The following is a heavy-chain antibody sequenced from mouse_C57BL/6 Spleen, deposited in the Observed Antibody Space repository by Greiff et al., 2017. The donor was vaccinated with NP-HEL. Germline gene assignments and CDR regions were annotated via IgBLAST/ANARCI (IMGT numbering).Heavy chain of an antibody. V-gene: IGHV2-2*01. CDR3: ARNWDTTAWYFDV. CDR2: IWSGGST. J-gene: IGHJ1*03. D-gene: IGHD1-2*01. CDR1: GFSLTSYG. Sequence: QVQLQQSGPGLVQPSQSLSITCTVSGFSLTSYGVHWVRQSPGKGLEWLGVIWSGGSTDYNAAFISRLSISKDNSKSQVFFKMNSLQADDTAIYYCARNWDTTAWYFDVWGTGTTVTVSS.